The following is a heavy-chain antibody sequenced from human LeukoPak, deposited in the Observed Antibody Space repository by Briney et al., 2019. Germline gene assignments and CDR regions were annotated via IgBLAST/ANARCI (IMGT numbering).Heavy chain of an antibody. D-gene: IGHD3-16*02. CDR3: ARRSDYVWGSYRRPNNWFDP. CDR2: INHSGST. Sequence: SETLSLTCAVYGGSFSGYYWSWIRQPPGKGLEWIGEINHSGSTNYNPSLKSRVTISVDTSKNQFSLKLSSVTAADTAVYYCARRSDYVWGSYRRPNNWFDPWGQGTLVTVSS. J-gene: IGHJ5*02. V-gene: IGHV4-34*01. CDR1: GGSFSGYY.